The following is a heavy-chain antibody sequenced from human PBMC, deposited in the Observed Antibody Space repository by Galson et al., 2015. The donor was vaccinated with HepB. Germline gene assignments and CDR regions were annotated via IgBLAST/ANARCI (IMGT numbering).Heavy chain of an antibody. CDR1: GFTFSSYA. D-gene: IGHD3-22*01. V-gene: IGHV3-30-3*01. CDR2: ISYDGSNK. Sequence: SLRLSCAASGFTFSSYAMHWVRQAPGKGLEWVAVISYDGSNKYYADSVKGRFTISRDNSKNTLYLQMNSLRAEDTAVYYCARARGTMIVVAGVYFQHWGQGTLVTVSS. CDR3: ARARGTMIVVAGVYFQH. J-gene: IGHJ1*01.